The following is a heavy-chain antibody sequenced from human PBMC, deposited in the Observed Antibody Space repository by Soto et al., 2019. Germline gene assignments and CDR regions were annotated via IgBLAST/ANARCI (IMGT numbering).Heavy chain of an antibody. CDR2: IIPIFGTA. CDR1: GGIFSSFA. Sequence: QVQLVQSGAEVKKPGSSVKVSCRASGGIFSSFAFNWVRQAPGQGLEWMGGIIPIFGTANYAQKFQGRVTITADESTSTAYMELSSVRSEDTAVYYCARDQFTTVTAFGMDVWGQGTTVTVSS. V-gene: IGHV1-69*12. CDR3: ARDQFTTVTAFGMDV. J-gene: IGHJ6*02. D-gene: IGHD4-4*01.